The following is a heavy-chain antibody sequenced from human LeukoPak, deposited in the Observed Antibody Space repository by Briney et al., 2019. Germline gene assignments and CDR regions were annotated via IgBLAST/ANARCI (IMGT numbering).Heavy chain of an antibody. CDR1: GYTFTNFA. CDR3: ARDDGRTWYLKY. CDR2: INTDNGNT. V-gene: IGHV1-3*04. J-gene: IGHJ4*02. D-gene: IGHD6-13*01. Sequence: ASVNVSCKAFGYTFTNFAMHWVRQAPGQRPESMGWINTDNGNTKYSQHFQGRVTIARDATASTAYMELSSLRSEDTAVYYCARDDGRTWYLKYWGQGTLVTVSS.